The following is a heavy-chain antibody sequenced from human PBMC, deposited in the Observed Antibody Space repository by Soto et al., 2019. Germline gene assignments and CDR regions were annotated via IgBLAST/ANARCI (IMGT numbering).Heavy chain of an antibody. J-gene: IGHJ6*02. CDR3: ARESWRGYLPVYYCCGMDV. D-gene: IGHD3-3*01. V-gene: IGHV3-33*01. CDR1: GFTFSSYG. CDR2: IWYDGSNK. Sequence: QVQLVESGGGVVQPGRSLRLSCAASGFTFSSYGMHWVRQAPGKGLEWVAVIWYDGSNKYYADSVKGRFTISRDNSKNXLFXQMNSLSAEDRDVYYCARESWRGYLPVYYCCGMDVWGQGTTVTVSS.